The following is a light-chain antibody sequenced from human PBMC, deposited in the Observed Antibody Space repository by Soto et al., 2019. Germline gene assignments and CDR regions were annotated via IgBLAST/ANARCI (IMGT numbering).Light chain of an antibody. CDR3: QQRSNWPPTWT. J-gene: IGKJ1*01. CDR1: QSVSSY. Sequence: IVLTQSPATLSLYPGARATLSCRASQSVSSYLAWYQQKPGQAPRLLIYDASNRATGIPARFSGSGSGTDFTLTISSLEPEDFAVYYCQQRSNWPPTWTFGQGTKVDI. CDR2: DAS. V-gene: IGKV3-11*01.